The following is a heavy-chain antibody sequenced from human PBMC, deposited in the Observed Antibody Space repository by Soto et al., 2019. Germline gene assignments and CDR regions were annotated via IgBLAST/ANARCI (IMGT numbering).Heavy chain of an antibody. J-gene: IGHJ4*02. CDR2: INPNSGGT. Sequence: QVQLVQSGAEVKKPGASVKVSCKASGYTFTGYYMHWVRQAPGQGLEWMGWINPNSGGTNYAQKLQGWVTMTRDTSISTAYMERSRLRSDDTAVYYCARGGGSSSEYYFDYWGQGTLVTVSS. D-gene: IGHD6-6*01. V-gene: IGHV1-2*04. CDR1: GYTFTGYY. CDR3: ARGGGSSSEYYFDY.